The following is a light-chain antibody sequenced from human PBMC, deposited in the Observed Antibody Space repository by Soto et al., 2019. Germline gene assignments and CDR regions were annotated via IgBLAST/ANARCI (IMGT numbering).Light chain of an antibody. CDR2: DTS. V-gene: IGKV3-11*01. CDR3: QHCNNWPLT. Sequence: VSTPSPATLSLSPGDSATLSCTAIESVSSSLAWYQQKPGQAPRLLIYDTSTRATGVPTRFSGSRSGAEFTLTINSLQPEDFAVYYCQHCNNWPLTFGQGTQVEIK. J-gene: IGKJ4*01. CDR1: ESVSSS.